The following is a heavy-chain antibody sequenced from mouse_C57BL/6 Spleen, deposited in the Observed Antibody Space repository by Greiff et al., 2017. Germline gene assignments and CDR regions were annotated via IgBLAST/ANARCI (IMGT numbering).Heavy chain of an antibody. CDR2: ISSGGSYT. Sequence: DVQLVESGGDLVKPGGSLKLSCAASGFTFSSYGMSWVRQTPDKRLEWVATISSGGSYTYYPDSVKGRFTISRDNAKNTLYLQMSSLKSEDTAMYYCARYAMDYWGQGTSVTVSS. CDR3: ARYAMDY. CDR1: GFTFSSYG. V-gene: IGHV5-6*01. J-gene: IGHJ4*01.